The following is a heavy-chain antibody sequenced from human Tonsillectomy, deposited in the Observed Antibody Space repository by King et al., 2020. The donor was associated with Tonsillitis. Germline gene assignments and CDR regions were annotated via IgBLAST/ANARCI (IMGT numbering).Heavy chain of an antibody. J-gene: IGHJ5*02. CDR2: IKQDGSEK. CDR3: VRDHGYYWFDP. CDR1: GFTFSTYW. D-gene: IGHD3-3*01. Sequence: VQLVESGGGLVQPGGSLRLSCAASGFTFSTYWMSWVRQAPGKGLEWVGNIKQDGSEKYFVDSVKGRFTISRDNAMNSMYLQMNSLTAEDTAVYYCVRDHGYYWFDPWGQGTLVTVSS. V-gene: IGHV3-7*03.